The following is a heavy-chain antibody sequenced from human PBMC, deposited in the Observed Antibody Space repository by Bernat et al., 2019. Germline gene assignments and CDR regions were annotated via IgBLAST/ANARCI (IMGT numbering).Heavy chain of an antibody. V-gene: IGHV3-7*01. CDR1: GFTFSSYW. D-gene: IGHD5-24*01. J-gene: IGHJ4*02. CDR3: ARSPDGFDY. CDR2: IKQDGSEE. Sequence: EVQLVESGGGLVQPGGSLRLSCVASGFTFSSYWMSWVRQAPGKGLEWVANIKQDGSEEFFVDSVKGRFTISRDNAKNSVFLQMNSLRVEDTAVYYFARSPDGFDYWGQGTLVTVSS.